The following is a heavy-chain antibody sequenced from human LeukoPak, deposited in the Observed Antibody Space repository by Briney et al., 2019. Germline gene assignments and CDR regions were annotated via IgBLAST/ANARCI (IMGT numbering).Heavy chain of an antibody. D-gene: IGHD5-18*01. V-gene: IGHV3-48*03. CDR2: ISSSGSTI. J-gene: IGHJ4*02. CDR1: GFTFSSYE. CDR3: AKGRTGFSYGYGIDY. Sequence: GGSLRLSCAASGFTFSSYEMHWVRQAPGKGLEWVSYISSSGSTIYYADSVKGRFTISRDNSKNTLYLQMNSLRAEDAAIYYCAKGRTGFSYGYGIDYWGQGTLVTVSS.